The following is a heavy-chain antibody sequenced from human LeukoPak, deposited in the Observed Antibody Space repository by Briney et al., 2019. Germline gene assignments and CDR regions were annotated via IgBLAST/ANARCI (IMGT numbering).Heavy chain of an antibody. CDR3: ANGALGGATRAFDY. D-gene: IGHD1-26*01. J-gene: IGHJ4*02. V-gene: IGHV3-30*02. CDR2: IRYDGSNK. CDR1: GYTFSSYG. Sequence: GGSLRLSCAASGYTFSSYGMHWVRQAPGKGLEWVAFIRYDGSNKYYADSVKGRFTISRDNSKNTLYLQMNSLRAEDTAVYYCANGALGGATRAFDYWGQGTLVTVSS.